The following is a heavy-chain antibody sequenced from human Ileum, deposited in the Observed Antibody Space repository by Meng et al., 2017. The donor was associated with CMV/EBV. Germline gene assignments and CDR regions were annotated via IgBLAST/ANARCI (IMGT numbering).Heavy chain of an antibody. CDR2: ISFDESNK. V-gene: IGHV3-30*18. CDR1: GFPFSRYG. Sequence: CPPSGFPFSRYGVPWVRQAPGKVLEWVALISFDESNKQYADSVKGRFTISRDNSKNTLYLQMNSLRSEDTAVYYCAKGADYGDYLDYWGQGTLVTVSS. D-gene: IGHD4-17*01. CDR3: AKGADYGDYLDY. J-gene: IGHJ4*02.